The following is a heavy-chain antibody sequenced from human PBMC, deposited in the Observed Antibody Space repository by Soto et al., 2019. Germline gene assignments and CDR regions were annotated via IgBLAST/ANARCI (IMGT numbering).Heavy chain of an antibody. CDR3: AAYNTSRHAAFDI. CDR1: GFTFKTYW. D-gene: IGHD1-20*01. Sequence: GGSLRLSCEMSGFTFKTYWMSWVRQAPGKGLEWLANMNEDANTKYYVDSVKGRFTILGDSAGNSLFLKMASLRAEDTAVYFCAAYNTSRHAAFDIWGRGTLVTV. J-gene: IGHJ3*02. V-gene: IGHV3-7*01. CDR2: MNEDANTK.